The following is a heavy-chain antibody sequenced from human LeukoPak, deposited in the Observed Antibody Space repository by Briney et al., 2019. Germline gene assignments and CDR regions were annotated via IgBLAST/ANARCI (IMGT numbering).Heavy chain of an antibody. D-gene: IGHD5-18*01. V-gene: IGHV3-33*01. CDR3: ARGNGYSYGYVDY. J-gene: IGHJ4*02. CDR2: IWYYGSNK. Sequence: PGGSLRLSCAASGFTFSSYGMHWVRQAPGKGLEWVAVIWYYGSNKYYADSVKGRFTISRDNSKNTLYLQMNSLRAEDTAVYYCARGNGYSYGYVDYWGQGTLVTVSP. CDR1: GFTFSSYG.